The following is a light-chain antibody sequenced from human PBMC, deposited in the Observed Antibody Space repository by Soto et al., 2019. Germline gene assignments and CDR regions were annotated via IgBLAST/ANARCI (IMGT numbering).Light chain of an antibody. CDR2: GAS. CDR1: QSISTY. Sequence: DIQMTQSPSSLSASVGDRVTITCRASQSISTYLNWFQQKPGKAPKLLIYGASSLQSGVPSRFSGSGSGTDFTLTIISLQPEDFATYYCQQSYTTPWTFGQGTKVDIK. V-gene: IGKV1-39*01. CDR3: QQSYTTPWT. J-gene: IGKJ1*01.